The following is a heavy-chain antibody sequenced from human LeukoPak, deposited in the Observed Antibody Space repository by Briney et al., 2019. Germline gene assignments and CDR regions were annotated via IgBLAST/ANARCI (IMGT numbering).Heavy chain of an antibody. V-gene: IGHV4-59*01. D-gene: IGHD3-3*01. J-gene: IGHJ6*04. CDR3: ARGDFCSKSNCYLRPMDV. CDR1: GGYISDYY. CDR2: IYYSGST. Sequence: PSETLSLTCTVSGGYISDYYWNWIRQPPGKGLEWIGYIYYSGSTTYNPSLKSRVTMSVDTAKNQFSLKLRSVTAADTAVYYCARGDFCSKSNCYLRPMDVWGKGTTVTVSS.